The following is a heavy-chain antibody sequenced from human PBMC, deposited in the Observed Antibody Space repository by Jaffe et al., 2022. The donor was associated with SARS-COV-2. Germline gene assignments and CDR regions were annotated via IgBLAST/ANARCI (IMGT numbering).Heavy chain of an antibody. Sequence: QVQLQQWGAGLLKSSETLSLTCAVYGGSFSGYYWSWIRQPPGKGLEWVGEINHSGSTNYNPSLESRVTISVDTSKNQFSLKLTSVTAADTAVYYCARGRTVTTFFAPHNYFDPWGQGTLVTVSS. D-gene: IGHD4-17*01. CDR2: INHSGST. CDR3: ARGRTVTTFFAPHNYFDP. V-gene: IGHV4-34*01. CDR1: GGSFSGYY. J-gene: IGHJ5*02.